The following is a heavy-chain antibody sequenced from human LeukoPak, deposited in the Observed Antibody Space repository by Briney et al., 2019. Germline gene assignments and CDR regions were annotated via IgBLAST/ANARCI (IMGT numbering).Heavy chain of an antibody. Sequence: SVKVSCKASGYTFTSYDINWVRQAPGQGLEWMGGIIPIFGTANYAQKFQGRVTITTDESTSTAYMELSSLRSEDTAVYYCARGGLYCSGTSCYKEADYWGQGTLVTVSS. V-gene: IGHV1-69*05. D-gene: IGHD2-2*02. CDR2: IIPIFGTA. CDR3: ARGGLYCSGTSCYKEADY. J-gene: IGHJ4*02. CDR1: GYTFTSYD.